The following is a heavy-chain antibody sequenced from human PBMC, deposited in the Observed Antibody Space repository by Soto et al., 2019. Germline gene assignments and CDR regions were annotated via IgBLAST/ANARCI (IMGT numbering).Heavy chain of an antibody. D-gene: IGHD6-13*01. J-gene: IGHJ6*02. V-gene: IGHV3-30*18. CDR2: ISYDGSNK. Sequence: PGGSLRLSCAASGFTFSSYGMHWVRQAPGKGLEWVAVISYDGSNKYYADSVKGRFTISRDNSKDTLYLQMNSLRAEDTAVYYCAKDLDPSSSWYVGSDYYYYGMDVWGQGTTVTAP. CDR3: AKDLDPSSSWYVGSDYYYYGMDV. CDR1: GFTFSSYG.